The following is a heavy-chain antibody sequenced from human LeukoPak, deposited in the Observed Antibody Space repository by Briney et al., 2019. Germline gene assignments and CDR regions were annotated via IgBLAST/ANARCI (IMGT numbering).Heavy chain of an antibody. CDR1: GGSISSGDYY. J-gene: IGHJ4*02. D-gene: IGHD3-16*01. V-gene: IGHV4-30-4*08. CDR3: ASRGMGGYFDY. CDR2: IYYSGST. Sequence: SETLSLTCTVSGGSISSGDYYWSWIRQPPGKGLEWIGYIYYSGSTYYNPSLKSRVTISVDTSKNQFSLKLSSVTAANTAVYYCASRGMGGYFDYWGQGTLVTVSS.